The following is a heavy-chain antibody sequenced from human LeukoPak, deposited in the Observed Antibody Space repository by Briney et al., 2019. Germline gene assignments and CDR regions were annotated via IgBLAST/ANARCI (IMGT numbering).Heavy chain of an antibody. J-gene: IGHJ6*02. Sequence: PSETLFLTCTVSGGSISSGSYYWSWIRQPAGKGLEWIGRIYTSGSTNYNPSLKSRVTISVDTSKNQFSLNLHSVTAADTAVYYCARGVTSALSYYDGMDVWGQGTTVTVSS. V-gene: IGHV4-61*02. CDR3: ARGVTSALSYYDGMDV. CDR1: GGSISSGSYY. CDR2: IYTSGST. D-gene: IGHD2/OR15-2a*01.